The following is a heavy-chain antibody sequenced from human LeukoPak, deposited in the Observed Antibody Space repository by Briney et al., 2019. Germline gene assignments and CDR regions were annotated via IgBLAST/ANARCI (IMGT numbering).Heavy chain of an antibody. CDR2: ISAYNGNT. D-gene: IGHD5-24*01. CDR3: ASGGGRDGYNYDYYGMDV. CDR1: GYTFTSYG. Sequence: ASVKVSCKASGYTFTSYGISWVRQAPGQGLAWMGWISAYNGNTNYAQKLQGRVTMTTDTSTSTAYMELRSLRSDDTAVYYCASGGGRDGYNYDYYGMDVWGQGTTVTVSS. V-gene: IGHV1-18*01. J-gene: IGHJ6*02.